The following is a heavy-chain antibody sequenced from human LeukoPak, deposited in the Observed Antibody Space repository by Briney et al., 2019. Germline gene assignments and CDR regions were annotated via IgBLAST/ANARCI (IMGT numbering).Heavy chain of an antibody. CDR3: ARGRTADGDNYYYYYYMDV. J-gene: IGHJ6*03. D-gene: IGHD2-2*01. Sequence: ASVKVSCKASGYTFTSYDINWVRQATGQGLEWMGWMNPNSGNTGYAQKFQRRVTMTRNTSISTAYMELSSLRSEDTAVYYCARGRTADGDNYYYYYYMDVWGKGTTVTVSS. CDR2: MNPNSGNT. CDR1: GYTFTSYD. V-gene: IGHV1-8*01.